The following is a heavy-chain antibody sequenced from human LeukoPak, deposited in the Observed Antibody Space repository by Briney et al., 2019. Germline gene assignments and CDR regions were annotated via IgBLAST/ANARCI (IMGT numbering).Heavy chain of an antibody. V-gene: IGHV3-53*01. CDR1: GFTVSNNY. J-gene: IGHJ3*02. Sequence: GGSLRLSCAASGFTVSNNYMSWVRQAPGKGLEWVSVIYSGGSTYYADSVKGRFTISRDNSKNTLYLQMNSLRAEDTAVYYCARESPRRVVANAFDIWGQGTMVTVSS. D-gene: IGHD2-2*01. CDR3: ARESPRRVVANAFDI. CDR2: IYSGGST.